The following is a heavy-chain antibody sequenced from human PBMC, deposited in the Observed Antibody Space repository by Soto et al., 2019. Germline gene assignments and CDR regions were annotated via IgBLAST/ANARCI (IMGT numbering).Heavy chain of an antibody. CDR3: AKDLVFGIAVAGPDY. V-gene: IGHV3-9*01. Sequence: GGSLTLSCAASGFTFDDYAMHWVRQAPGKGLEWVSGISWNSGSIGYADSVKGRFTISRDNAKNSLYLQMRSLRAEDTALYYCAKDLVFGIAVAGPDYWGQGTLVTVSS. CDR2: ISWNSGSI. D-gene: IGHD6-19*01. J-gene: IGHJ4*02. CDR1: GFTFDDYA.